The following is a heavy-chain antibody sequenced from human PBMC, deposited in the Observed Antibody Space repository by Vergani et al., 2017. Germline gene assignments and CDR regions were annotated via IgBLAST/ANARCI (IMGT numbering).Heavy chain of an antibody. J-gene: IGHJ2*01. CDR2: IYYSGST. CDR1: GGSISSSRYY. CDR3: AKDRESGSPPFDPYFDL. Sequence: QLQLQESGPGLVKPSETLSLTCTVSGGSISSSRYYWGWIRQPPGKGLEWIGSIYYSGSTYYNPSLKSRVTISVDTSKNQFSLKLSSVTAADTAVYYCAKDRESGSPPFDPYFDLWGRGTLVTVSS. V-gene: IGHV4-39*07. D-gene: IGHD1-26*01.